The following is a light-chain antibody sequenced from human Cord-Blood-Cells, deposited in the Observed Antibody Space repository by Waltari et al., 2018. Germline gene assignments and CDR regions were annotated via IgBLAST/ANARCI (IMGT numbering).Light chain of an antibody. J-gene: IGLJ3*02. V-gene: IGLV2-23*01. Sequence: QSALTQPASVSGSPGQSITISCTGTSSDVGSYNLFSWYQQHPGKAPKLMIDEGSNRPSGVSIRFSGSKSGNTASLTISGLQAEDEADYYCCSYAGSSTWVFGGGTKLTVL. CDR2: EGS. CDR1: SSDVGSYNL. CDR3: CSYAGSSTWV.